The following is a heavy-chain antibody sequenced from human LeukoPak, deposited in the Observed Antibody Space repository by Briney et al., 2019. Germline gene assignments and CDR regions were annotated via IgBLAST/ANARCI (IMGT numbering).Heavy chain of an antibody. J-gene: IGHJ4*02. CDR1: GYTFTSYD. Sequence: ASVKVSCKASGYTFTSYDINWVRQATGQGLEWMGWMNPNSGNTGYEQKFQGRVTITRNTSIDTAYMELRSLRSDDTAVYFCARTTSFTASGYDYWGQGTLVTVSS. CDR3: ARTTSFTASGYDY. CDR2: MNPNSGNT. V-gene: IGHV1-8*03. D-gene: IGHD6-25*01.